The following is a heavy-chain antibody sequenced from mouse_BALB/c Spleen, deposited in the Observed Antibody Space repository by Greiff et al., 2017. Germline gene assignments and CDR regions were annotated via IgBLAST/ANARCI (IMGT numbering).Heavy chain of an antibody. CDR1: GYTFTSYW. CDR2: IYPGDGDT. D-gene: IGHD1-1*01. Sequence: VQLQQSGAELARPGASVKLSCKASGYTFTSYWMQWVKQRPGQGLEWIGAIYPGDGDTRYTQKFKGKATLTADKSSSTAYMQLSSLASEDSAVYYCARRRNYGYFDYWGQGTTLTVSS. V-gene: IGHV1-87*01. CDR3: ARRRNYGYFDY. J-gene: IGHJ2*01.